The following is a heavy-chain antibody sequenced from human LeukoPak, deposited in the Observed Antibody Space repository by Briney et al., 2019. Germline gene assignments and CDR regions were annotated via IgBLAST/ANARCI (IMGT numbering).Heavy chain of an antibody. J-gene: IGHJ5*02. V-gene: IGHV1-69*05. CDR1: GGTFSSYA. CDR3: ARVVMSARPDWFDP. D-gene: IGHD3-16*01. CDR2: IIPIFGTA. Sequence: SVKVSCKASGGTFSSYAISWVRQAPGQGLEWMGGIIPIFGTANYAQKFQGRVTITTDESTSTAYMELSSPRSEDTAVYYCARVVMSARPDWFDPWGQGTLVTVSS.